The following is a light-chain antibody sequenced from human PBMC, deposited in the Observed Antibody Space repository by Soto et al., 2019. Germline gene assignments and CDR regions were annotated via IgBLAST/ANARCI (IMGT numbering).Light chain of an antibody. Sequence: QAVVTQEPSLTVSPGGTVTLTCASITGAVTSVHYPYWLQQKPGQAPRTLIYDTSNKHSWTPARFSGSLLGGKAALTLSGAQPEDEAEYYCLLWYAGGRPVFGTGTKLTVL. CDR2: DTS. V-gene: IGLV7-46*01. CDR1: TGAVTSVHY. CDR3: LLWYAGGRPV. J-gene: IGLJ1*01.